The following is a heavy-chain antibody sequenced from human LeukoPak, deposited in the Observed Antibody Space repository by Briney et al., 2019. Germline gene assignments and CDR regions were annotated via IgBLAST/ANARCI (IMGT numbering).Heavy chain of an antibody. CDR2: ISVDGGRT. CDR3: ARDYDILTGSIFPYYGMDV. J-gene: IGHJ6*02. CDR1: GFTFSSYT. V-gene: IGHV3-23*01. Sequence: PGGSLRLSCTSSGFTFSSYTMSWVRQAPGKGLEWVSSISVDGGRTTYADSVKGRFTISRDNSKNTLYLQMNSLRAEDTAVYYCARDYDILTGSIFPYYGMDVWGQGTTVTVSS. D-gene: IGHD3-9*01.